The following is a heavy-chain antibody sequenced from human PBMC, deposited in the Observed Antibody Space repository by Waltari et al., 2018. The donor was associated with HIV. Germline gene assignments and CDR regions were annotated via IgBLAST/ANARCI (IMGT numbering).Heavy chain of an antibody. CDR3: VGDRTSLTTGDFDS. V-gene: IGHV3-21*02. D-gene: IGHD1-1*01. CDR1: GIAFDLFT. CDR2: ISMGSSFS. Sequence: ELVESGGGLFKPGQSLRLSCNASGIAFDLFTMTWVRQAPGRGLEWVASISMGSSFSYYSDSFKGRISISRDNAKKSLFLQMNSLTADDTGLYFCVGDRTSLTTGDFDSWGQGVPVIVSS. J-gene: IGHJ4*02.